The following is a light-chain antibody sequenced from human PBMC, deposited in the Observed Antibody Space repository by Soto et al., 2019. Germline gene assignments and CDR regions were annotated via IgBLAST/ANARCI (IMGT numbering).Light chain of an antibody. CDR1: SSNVSSNY. CDR3: APWDDSPSARG. V-gene: IGLV1-47*01. CDR2: RNK. J-gene: IGLJ2*01. Sequence: QSVLTQPPSPSGTPGQRVTISYSGSSSNVSSNYVYRYQQLPGSAPKVLIYRNKQRPSGVPDRISGSKSGTSASLAISGLRSDDEADYNCAPWDDSPSARGVGGGTKLTVL.